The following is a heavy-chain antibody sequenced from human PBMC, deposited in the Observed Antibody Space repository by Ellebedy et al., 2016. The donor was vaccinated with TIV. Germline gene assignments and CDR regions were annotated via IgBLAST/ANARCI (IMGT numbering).Heavy chain of an antibody. V-gene: IGHV3-74*01. CDR3: AREESGAEYYFDY. CDR1: GFTFSWEY. D-gene: IGHD3-10*01. Sequence: GGSLRLXXVASGFTFSWEYMHWVRQAPGKGLMWVALITTRGSRTDYADSVKGRFTISRDDARSTLYLQMDSLRDDDTAVYYCAREESGAEYYFDYWGQGTLVTVSS. J-gene: IGHJ4*02. CDR2: ITTRGSRT.